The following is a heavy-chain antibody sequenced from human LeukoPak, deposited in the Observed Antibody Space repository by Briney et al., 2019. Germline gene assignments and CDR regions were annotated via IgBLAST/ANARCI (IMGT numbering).Heavy chain of an antibody. CDR1: GYTFTAYY. J-gene: IGHJ4*02. V-gene: IGHV1-18*04. CDR2: ISAYNGNT. D-gene: IGHD6-19*01. CDR3: ARAGAKGEQWLIDY. Sequence: ASVKVSCKASGYTFTAYYMHWVRQAPGQGLEWMGWISAYNGNTNYAQKLQGRVTMTTDTSTSTAYMELRSLRSDDTAVYYCARAGAKGEQWLIDYWGQGTLVTVSS.